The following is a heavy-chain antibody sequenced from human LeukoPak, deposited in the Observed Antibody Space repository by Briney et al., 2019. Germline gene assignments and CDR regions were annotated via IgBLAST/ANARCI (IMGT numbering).Heavy chain of an antibody. Sequence: SETLSLTCTVSGGSISYYYWSWIRQPPGKGLEWIGYIYYSGSTNYNPSLKSRVTISVDTSKNQFSLKLSSVTAADTAVYYCAREQEAFDYWGQGTLVTVSS. CDR3: AREQEAFDY. J-gene: IGHJ4*02. CDR1: GGSISYYY. V-gene: IGHV4-59*12. CDR2: IYYSGST.